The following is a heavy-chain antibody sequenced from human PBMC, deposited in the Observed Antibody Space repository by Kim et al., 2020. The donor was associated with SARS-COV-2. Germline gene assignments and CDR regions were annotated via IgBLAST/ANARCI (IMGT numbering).Heavy chain of an antibody. D-gene: IGHD3-10*01. CDR2: ISYDGSNK. CDR3: STDQDYGSGSYYKNYYYYGMDV. V-gene: IGHV3-30*03. J-gene: IGHJ6*02. CDR1: GFTFSSYG. Sequence: GGSLRLSCAASGFTFSSYGMHWVRQAPGKGLEWVAVISYDGSNKYYADSVKGRFTISRDNTKNTLYLQMNSLRAEDTAVYYCSTDQDYGSGSYYKNYYYYGMDVWGQGTTVTVSS.